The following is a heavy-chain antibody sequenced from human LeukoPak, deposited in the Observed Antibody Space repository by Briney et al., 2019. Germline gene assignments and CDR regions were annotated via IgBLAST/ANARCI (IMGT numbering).Heavy chain of an antibody. Sequence: SETLSLTCTVSGGSISSYYWSWIRQPAGKGLEWIGRIYTSGSTNYNPSLKSRVTMSVDTSRNQFSLKLSSVTAADTAVYYCARDLPGSKPRGWFDPWGQGTLVAVSS. V-gene: IGHV4-4*07. CDR3: ARDLPGSKPRGWFDP. CDR1: GGSISSYY. CDR2: IYTSGST. J-gene: IGHJ5*02. D-gene: IGHD1-26*01.